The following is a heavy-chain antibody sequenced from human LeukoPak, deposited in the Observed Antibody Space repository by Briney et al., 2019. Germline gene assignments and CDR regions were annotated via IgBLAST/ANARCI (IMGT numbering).Heavy chain of an antibody. CDR2: VNLQGST. V-gene: IGHV4-4*02. CDR3: ARGFATMVRGVVLDF. D-gene: IGHD3-10*01. Sequence: PSETLSLTCVVSGGXISNTNCWTWVRQPPGKGLEWIGEVNLQGSTNYNPSLKSRVAISVDKSENHISLKLTSVTAADTAVYYCARGFATMVRGVVLDFWGQGTLVTVSS. CDR1: GGXISNTNC. J-gene: IGHJ4*02.